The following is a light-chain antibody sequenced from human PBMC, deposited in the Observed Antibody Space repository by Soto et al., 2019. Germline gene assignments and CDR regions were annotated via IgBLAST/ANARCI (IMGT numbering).Light chain of an antibody. CDR2: DAS. J-gene: IGKJ1*01. CDR3: RQYNSYSWT. Sequence: IWMTQSPSTLSTSVGDRVTITCRASQNIRGWLAWYQQKPGKAPKLLIYDASTLESGVPSRFSGSGSGTEFTLTISSLQPDDFATYYCRQYNSYSWTFGQGTKVDIK. V-gene: IGKV1-5*01. CDR1: QNIRGW.